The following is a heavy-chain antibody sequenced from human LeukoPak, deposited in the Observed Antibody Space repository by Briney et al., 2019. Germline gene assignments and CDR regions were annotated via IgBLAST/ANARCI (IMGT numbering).Heavy chain of an antibody. D-gene: IGHD3-10*01. CDR1: GDSITANSYY. CDR2: INFSGAA. J-gene: IGHJ4*02. V-gene: IGHV4-39*07. CDR3: ASEGSGNYDY. Sequence: PSETLSLTCTVSGDSITANSYYWGWIRQPPGKGLEWIGIINFSGAAYYTPSLKSRITIAVDTSKNQFSLKFTSMTVADTAVYYCASEGSGNYDYWGQGTLVTVSS.